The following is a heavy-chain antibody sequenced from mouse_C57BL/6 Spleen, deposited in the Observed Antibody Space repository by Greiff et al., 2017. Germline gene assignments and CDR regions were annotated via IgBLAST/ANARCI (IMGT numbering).Heavy chain of an antibody. CDR3: AREGGSQASSDY. Sequence: VQLQQPGAELVKPGASVKLSCKASGYTFTNYGMHWVKQRPGRGLVWVGRIDPKSGGTKYKEKFKCKVTLTEDNTSRTAYMQLSSLSSDDSAVYYGAREGGSQASSDYWGQGTPVTVSA. CDR2: IDPKSGGT. D-gene: IGHD3-2*02. V-gene: IGHV1-72*01. J-gene: IGHJ4*01. CDR1: GYTFTNYG.